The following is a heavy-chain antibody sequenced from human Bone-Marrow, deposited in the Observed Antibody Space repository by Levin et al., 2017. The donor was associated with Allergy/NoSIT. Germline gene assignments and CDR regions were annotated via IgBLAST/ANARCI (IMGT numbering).Heavy chain of an antibody. J-gene: IGHJ4*02. D-gene: IGHD3-16*01. CDR2: IYHSGST. V-gene: IGHV4-38-2*01. CDR1: GYSISSGYN. CDR3: ARAGMITFGGSQFDY. Sequence: SETLSLTCVVSGYSISSGYNWGWIRQSPGKGLEWIGSIYHSGSTYYNPSLQSRVTISVDTSKNQFSLKLSSVTAADTAVYYCARAGMITFGGSQFDYWGQGTLVTVSS.